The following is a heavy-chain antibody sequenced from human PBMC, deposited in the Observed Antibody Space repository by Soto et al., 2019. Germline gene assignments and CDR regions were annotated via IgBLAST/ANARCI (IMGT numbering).Heavy chain of an antibody. CDR3: ARENCSGGSCYAADMDV. D-gene: IGHD2-15*01. CDR1: GYTFTGHY. CDR2: INPNSGGT. V-gene: IGHV1-2*04. J-gene: IGHJ6*03. Sequence: QVRLVQSGAEVREPGASVKVSCKASGYTFTGHYIHWVRQAPGQGLEWMGRINPNSGGTNYAQKYQRWVPMTRDTSISTAYMELNRLRSDDTAVYYCARENCSGGSCYAADMDVWGIGTTVTVSS.